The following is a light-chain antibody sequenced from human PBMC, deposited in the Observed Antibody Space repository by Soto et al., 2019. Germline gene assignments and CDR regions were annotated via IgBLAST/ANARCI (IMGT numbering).Light chain of an antibody. CDR1: SSNIGNNA. CDR2: YDD. CDR3: AAWDDSLNAWV. V-gene: IGLV1-36*01. J-gene: IGLJ3*02. Sequence: QSVLTQPPSVSEAPRQRVTISCSGSSSNIGNNAVTWYQQLPGKAPKLLIYYDDLLPSGVSDRFSGSKSGTSASLAISGLQSEDEADYYCAAWDDSLNAWVFGGGTKVTVL.